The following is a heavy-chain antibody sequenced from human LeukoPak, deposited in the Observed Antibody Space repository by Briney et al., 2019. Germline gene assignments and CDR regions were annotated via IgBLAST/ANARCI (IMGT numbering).Heavy chain of an antibody. J-gene: IGHJ4*02. Sequence: ESLKVSCKGSGYTFTSYWIGWVRQMPGKGLEWMGIIYPGDSDTKYSPTLQGQVTISADKSISTAYLQWSSLRAADTAMYYCAKTYRYGSGTTPYWFDDWGQGTLVTVSS. V-gene: IGHV5-51*01. CDR3: AKTYRYGSGTTPYWFDD. CDR2: IYPGDSDT. D-gene: IGHD3-10*01. CDR1: GYTFTSYW.